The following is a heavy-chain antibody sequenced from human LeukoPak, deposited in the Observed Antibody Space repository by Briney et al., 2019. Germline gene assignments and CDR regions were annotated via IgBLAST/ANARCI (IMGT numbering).Heavy chain of an antibody. CDR1: GDSMSSSAYY. D-gene: IGHD3-3*01. V-gene: IGHV4-39*01. J-gene: IGHJ3*02. Sequence: KASETQSLTCSVSGDSMSSSAYYWGWIRQPPGKGLEWIGSVDYSGGTYQNPSLNSRVTIHADTSRNQFSLKMTSVTAADTAVYYCARHDFQFLFGAFDIWGQGTMVTVSS. CDR2: VDYSGGT. CDR3: ARHDFQFLFGAFDI.